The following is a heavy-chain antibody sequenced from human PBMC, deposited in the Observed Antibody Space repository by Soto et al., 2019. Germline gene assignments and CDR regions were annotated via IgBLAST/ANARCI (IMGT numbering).Heavy chain of an antibody. CDR3: VRYGGYCTDGVCSAFDY. CDR2: INPNSGGT. J-gene: IGHJ4*02. Sequence: ASVKVSCKASGYTFTGYYMHWVRQAPGQGLEWMGGINPNSGGTNYAQKFQGRVTMTRDMSISTAYMELSRLRSDDTAVYYCVRYGGYCTDGVCSAFDYWGQGTMVTVSS. V-gene: IGHV1-2*02. CDR1: GYTFTGYY. D-gene: IGHD2-8*01.